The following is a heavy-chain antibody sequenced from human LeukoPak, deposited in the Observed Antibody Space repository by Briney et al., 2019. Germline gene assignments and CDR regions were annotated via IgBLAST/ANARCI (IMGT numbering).Heavy chain of an antibody. Sequence: GESLKISCQGSGCRFTSYWISWVRQLPGKGLERMGRIDPSDSYTNYSPSFQGHVTISADKSISTAYLQWSSLKASDTAMYYCARQNCSSTSCLLDYWGQGTLVTVSS. CDR2: IDPSDSYT. J-gene: IGHJ4*02. CDR1: GCRFTSYW. D-gene: IGHD2-2*01. CDR3: ARQNCSSTSCLLDY. V-gene: IGHV5-10-1*01.